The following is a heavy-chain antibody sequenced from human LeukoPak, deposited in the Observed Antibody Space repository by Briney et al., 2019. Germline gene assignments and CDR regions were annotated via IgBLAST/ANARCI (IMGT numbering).Heavy chain of an antibody. J-gene: IGHJ3*02. CDR3: ASYYDSSVLDAFDI. D-gene: IGHD3-22*01. CDR1: GGTFSSYA. CDR2: IVPILGIA. V-gene: IGHV1-69*04. Sequence: VASVKVSCKASGGTFSSYAISWVRQAPGQGLEWMGRIVPILGIANYAQKFQGRVTITADKSTSTAYMELSSLRSEDTAVYYCASYYDSSVLDAFDIWGQGTMVTVSS.